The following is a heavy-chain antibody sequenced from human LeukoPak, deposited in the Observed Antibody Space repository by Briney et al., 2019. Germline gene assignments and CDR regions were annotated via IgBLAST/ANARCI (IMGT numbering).Heavy chain of an antibody. J-gene: IGHJ5*02. CDR1: GFRFNTYW. D-gene: IGHD2-2*01. CDR3: AKGDIVVVPAEAFDP. V-gene: IGHV3-7*03. CDR2: IKQDGNEK. Sequence: GGSLRLSCVASGFRFNTYWMSWVRQAPGKGLEWVANIKQDGNEKYYADSVKGRFTISRDNSKNTLYLQMNSLRAEDTAVYYCAKGDIVVVPAEAFDPWGQGTLVTVSS.